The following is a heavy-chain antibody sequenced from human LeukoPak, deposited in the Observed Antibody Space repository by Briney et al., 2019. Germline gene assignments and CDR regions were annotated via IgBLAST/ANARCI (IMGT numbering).Heavy chain of an antibody. CDR1: GFTFSSYW. Sequence: GGSLRLSCAASGFTFSSYWMSWVRQAPGKGLEWVANIKQDGSEKYYVDSVKGRFTISRDNAKNSLYLQMNSLRAEDTAVYYCARAHKYYDILTGPLARYFDLWGRGTLVTVSS. CDR2: IKQDGSEK. D-gene: IGHD3-9*01. V-gene: IGHV3-7*01. J-gene: IGHJ2*01. CDR3: ARAHKYYDILTGPLARYFDL.